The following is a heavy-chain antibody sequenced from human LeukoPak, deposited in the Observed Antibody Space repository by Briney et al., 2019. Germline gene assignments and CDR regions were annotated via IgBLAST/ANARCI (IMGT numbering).Heavy chain of an antibody. Sequence: SETLSLTCAVYGGSFSGYDWSWIRQPPGKGLEWIGEINHSGSTNYNPSLKSRVTISVDTSKNQFSLKLSSVTAADTAVYYCARRNTAYDYVWGSYRPVGAFDIWGQGTMVTVSS. J-gene: IGHJ3*02. CDR3: ARRNTAYDYVWGSYRPVGAFDI. CDR2: INHSGST. D-gene: IGHD3-16*02. V-gene: IGHV4-34*01. CDR1: GGSFSGYD.